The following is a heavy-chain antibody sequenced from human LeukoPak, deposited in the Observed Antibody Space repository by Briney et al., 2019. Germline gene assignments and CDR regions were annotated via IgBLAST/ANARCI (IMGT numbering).Heavy chain of an antibody. CDR2: IRYDGSNK. CDR1: GFTFSAYG. J-gene: IGHJ4*02. Sequence: GGSLRLSCAASGFTFSAYGMHWVRQAPGKGLEWVAFIRYDGSNKCYADSVKGRFPISRDNSKNTLYLQMNSLRAEDTAVYYCAKDRYCSSTSCPLDYWGQGTLVTVSS. D-gene: IGHD2-2*01. CDR3: AKDRYCSSTSCPLDY. V-gene: IGHV3-30*02.